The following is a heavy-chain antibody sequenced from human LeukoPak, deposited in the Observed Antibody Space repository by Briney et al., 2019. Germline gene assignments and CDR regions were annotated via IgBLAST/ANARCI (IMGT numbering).Heavy chain of an antibody. CDR1: GFTFSGSA. Sequence: KPGGSLRLSCAAAGFTFSGSAMHWVRQASGRGLEWVGRIRSKANSYATAYAASVKDRFTISRDDSKNTAYLQINSLKTEDTAVYYCTTDPYSSGYYSFDPWGQGTLVTVSS. V-gene: IGHV3-73*01. J-gene: IGHJ5*02. CDR2: IRSKANSYAT. D-gene: IGHD3-22*01. CDR3: TTDPYSSGYYSFDP.